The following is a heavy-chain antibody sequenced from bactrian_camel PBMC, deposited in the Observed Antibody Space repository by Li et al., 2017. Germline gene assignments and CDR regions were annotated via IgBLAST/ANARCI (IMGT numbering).Heavy chain of an antibody. J-gene: IGHJ6*01. CDR1: DYSFSRYW. D-gene: IGHD1*01. Sequence: HVQLVESGGGSVQAGESLRLSCRVSDYSFSRYWAWFRQPPGKGREGVAVLERYGGTRVEDSVKGRFTCSRDNAKNMLYLRLSGLKSEDTALYYCATPEPQSRGGLFLSFGYWGQGTQVTVS. V-gene: IGHV3S1*01. CDR2: LERYGGT. CDR3: ATPEPQSRGGLFLSFGY.